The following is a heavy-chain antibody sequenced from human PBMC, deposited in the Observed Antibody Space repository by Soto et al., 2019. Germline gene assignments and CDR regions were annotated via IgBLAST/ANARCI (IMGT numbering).Heavy chain of an antibody. V-gene: IGHV3-33*01. CDR1: GFTFASYG. CDR3: AREVHTAMAPSFEY. J-gene: IGHJ4*02. CDR2: IWYDGNNK. D-gene: IGHD5-18*01. Sequence: PGGSLRLSCVASGFTFASYGMHWVRQVPGKGLEWVAVIWYDGNNKNYADSVKGRFTISRDNSKNTLYLQINSPRAEDTAVYYCAREVHTAMAPSFEYWGQGTPVTVSS.